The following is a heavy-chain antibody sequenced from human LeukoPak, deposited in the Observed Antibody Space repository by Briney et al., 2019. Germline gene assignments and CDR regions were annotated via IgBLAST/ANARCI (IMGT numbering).Heavy chain of an antibody. CDR3: AELGITMIGGV. J-gene: IGHJ6*04. D-gene: IGHD3-10*02. V-gene: IGHV3-21*01. Sequence: GGSLRLSCAASGFTFSSYSMNWVRQAPGKGLEWVSSISGSSSYIYYADSLKGRFTISRDNAKNSLYLQMNSLRAEDTAVYYCAELGITMIGGVWGKGTTVTISS. CDR1: GFTFSSYS. CDR2: ISGSSSYI.